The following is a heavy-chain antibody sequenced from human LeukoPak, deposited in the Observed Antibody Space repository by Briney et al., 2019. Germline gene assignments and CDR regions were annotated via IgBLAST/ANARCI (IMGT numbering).Heavy chain of an antibody. CDR1: GGSISSYY. Sequence: SETLSLTCTVSGGSISSYYWSWIRQPPGKGLEWIGNIYYSGSTNYNPSLKSRVTISVDTSKNQFSLKLSSVTAADTAVYYCTKGRGTWGQGTLVTVSS. CDR3: TKGRGT. V-gene: IGHV4-59*08. CDR2: IYYSGST. D-gene: IGHD3-10*01. J-gene: IGHJ5*02.